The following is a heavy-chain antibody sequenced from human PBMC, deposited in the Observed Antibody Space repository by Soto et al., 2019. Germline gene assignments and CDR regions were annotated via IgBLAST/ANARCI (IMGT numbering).Heavy chain of an antibody. D-gene: IGHD6-19*01. CDR1: GYTFTSYG. V-gene: IGHV1-18*01. CDR2: ISAYNGNT. Sequence: ASVKVSCKASGYTFTSYGISWVRQAPGQGLEWMGWISAYNGNTNYAQKFQGRVTMTTDTSTSTAYMELSRLRSDDTAVYYCAREGGSSGWLAFDIWGQGTMVTVSS. J-gene: IGHJ3*02. CDR3: AREGGSSGWLAFDI.